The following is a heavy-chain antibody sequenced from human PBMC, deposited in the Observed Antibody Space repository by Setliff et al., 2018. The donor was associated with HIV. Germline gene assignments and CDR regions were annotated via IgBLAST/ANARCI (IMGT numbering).Heavy chain of an antibody. CDR2: VYYSGST. D-gene: IGHD3-22*01. V-gene: IGHV4-59*01. CDR3: AREDYYDQKGAFDI. J-gene: IGHJ3*02. Sequence: KPSETLSLTCTVSGGSISSYYWSWIRQPPGKGLEWIGYVYYSGSTNYNPSLKSRLTISVDTSKNQFSLKLSSVTAADTAVYYCAREDYYDQKGAFDIWGQGTMGTVS. CDR1: GGSISSYY.